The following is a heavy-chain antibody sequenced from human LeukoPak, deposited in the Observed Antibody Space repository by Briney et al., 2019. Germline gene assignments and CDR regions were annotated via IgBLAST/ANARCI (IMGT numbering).Heavy chain of an antibody. CDR2: VSYSGSA. V-gene: IGHV4-59*01. CDR3: ARENDRYGRIDY. CDR1: GGSISSYY. D-gene: IGHD5-18*01. Sequence: SETLSLTCTVSGGSISSYYWSWIRQPAGKGLEWNGYVSYSGSADYNPSLKSRVIISVDTSKNQFSLRLSSLTAADTAVYYCARENDRYGRIDYWGQGTQVTVSS. J-gene: IGHJ4*02.